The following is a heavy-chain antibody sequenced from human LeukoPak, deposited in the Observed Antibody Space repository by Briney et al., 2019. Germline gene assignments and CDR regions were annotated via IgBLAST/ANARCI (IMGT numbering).Heavy chain of an antibody. CDR1: GYTFTGYY. CDR2: INPNSGGT. Sequence: GASVKVSCKASGYTFTGYYMHWVRQAPGQGLEWMGWINPNSGGTNYAQKSQGWVTMTRDTSISTAYMELSRLRSDDTAVYYCVRGGPDFWSGDIDGMDVWGQGTTVTVSS. V-gene: IGHV1-2*04. CDR3: VRGGPDFWSGDIDGMDV. J-gene: IGHJ6*02. D-gene: IGHD3-3*01.